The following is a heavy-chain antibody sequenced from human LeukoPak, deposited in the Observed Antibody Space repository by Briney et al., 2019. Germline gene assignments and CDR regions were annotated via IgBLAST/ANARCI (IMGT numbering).Heavy chain of an antibody. CDR2: IYYSGST. V-gene: IGHV4-59*01. CDR3: ARWMAIFDWFYGVDV. D-gene: IGHD3-9*01. J-gene: IGHJ6*02. Sequence: SETLSLTCTVSGGSISSYYWSWIRQPPGKGLEWIGYIYYSGSTNYNPSLKSGVTISVDTSKNQFSLKLSSVTAADTAVYYCARWMAIFDWFYGVDVWGQGTTVTVSS. CDR1: GGSISSYY.